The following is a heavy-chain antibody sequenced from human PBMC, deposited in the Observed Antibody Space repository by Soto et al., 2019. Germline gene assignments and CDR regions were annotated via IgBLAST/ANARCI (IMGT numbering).Heavy chain of an antibody. CDR3: ARDPSVPGATPTDWDRGY. CDR2: ISSSSSYI. Sequence: GGSLRLSCAASGFTFSSYSMNWVRQAPGKGLEWVSSISSSSSYIYYADSVKGRFTISRDNAKNSLYLQMNSLRAEDTAVYYCARDPSVPGATPTDWDRGYWGQGTLVTVSS. D-gene: IGHD1-26*01. V-gene: IGHV3-21*01. CDR1: GFTFSSYS. J-gene: IGHJ4*02.